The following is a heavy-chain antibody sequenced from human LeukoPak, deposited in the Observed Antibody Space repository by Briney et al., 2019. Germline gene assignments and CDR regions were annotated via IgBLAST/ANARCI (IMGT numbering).Heavy chain of an antibody. CDR3: TTDTYCSSTSCYVGY. V-gene: IGHV3-15*01. J-gene: IGHJ4*02. Sequence: PGGSLRLSCAASGVTFSNAWMSWVRQAPGKGLEWVGRIKSKTDGGTTDYAAPVKGRFTISRDDSKNTLYLQMNSLKTEDTAVYYCTTDTYCSSTSCYVGYWGQGTLVTVSS. D-gene: IGHD2-2*01. CDR1: GVTFSNAW. CDR2: IKSKTDGGTT.